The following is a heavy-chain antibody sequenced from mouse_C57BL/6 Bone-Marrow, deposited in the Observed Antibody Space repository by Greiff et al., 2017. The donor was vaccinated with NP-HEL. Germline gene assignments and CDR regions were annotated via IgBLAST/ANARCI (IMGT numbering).Heavy chain of an antibody. Sequence: VKLMESGAELVRPGTSVKVSCKASGYAFTNYLIEWVKQRPGQGLEWIGVINPGSGGTNYNEKFKGKATLTADKSSSTAYMQLSSLTSEDSAVYFCGGDDGYRFAYWGQGTLVTVSA. J-gene: IGHJ3*01. CDR1: GYAFTNYL. D-gene: IGHD2-3*01. V-gene: IGHV1-54*01. CDR3: GGDDGYRFAY. CDR2: INPGSGGT.